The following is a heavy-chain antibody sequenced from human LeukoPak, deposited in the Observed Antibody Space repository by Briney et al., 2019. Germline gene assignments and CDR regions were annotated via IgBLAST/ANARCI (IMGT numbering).Heavy chain of an antibody. J-gene: IGHJ4*02. CDR2: INPGGST. CDR3: AREDCSGGACTNFDY. CDR1: GGTFSGYY. D-gene: IGHD2-15*01. Sequence: SETLSLTCAVYGGTFSGYYWSWIRQPPGKGLEWIGEINPGGSTNYNPSLESRLTISVDPSKNQFSLRLTSVTAADTAIYYCAREDCSGGACTNFDYWGQGTLVTVSS. V-gene: IGHV4-34*01.